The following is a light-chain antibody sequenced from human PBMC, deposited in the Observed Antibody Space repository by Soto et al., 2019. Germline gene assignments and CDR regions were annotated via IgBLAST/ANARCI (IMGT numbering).Light chain of an antibody. CDR3: QQYYTLYT. CDR1: QNISNW. CDR2: DAS. J-gene: IGKJ2*01. Sequence: DIQMTQSPSTLSASVGDRVTITCRASQNISNWLAWYQQRPGRAPHLLIHDASTLESGVPSRFSGSGSVTEFTLTISSLQPDDFATYYCQQYYTLYTFGQGTKVDIK. V-gene: IGKV1-5*01.